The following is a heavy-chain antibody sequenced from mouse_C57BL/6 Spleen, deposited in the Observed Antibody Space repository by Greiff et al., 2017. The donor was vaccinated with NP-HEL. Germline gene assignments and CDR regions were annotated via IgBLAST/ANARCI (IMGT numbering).Heavy chain of an antibody. Sequence: QVQLQQSGAELVKPGASVKLSCKASGYTFTDYEMHWVKQTPVHGLEWIGAIDPETGGTAYNQKFKGKAILTADKSSSTAYMELRSLTSEDSAVYYCTGWFAYWGQGTLVTVSA. J-gene: IGHJ3*01. CDR2: IDPETGGT. CDR3: TGWFAY. CDR1: GYTFTDYE. V-gene: IGHV1-15*01.